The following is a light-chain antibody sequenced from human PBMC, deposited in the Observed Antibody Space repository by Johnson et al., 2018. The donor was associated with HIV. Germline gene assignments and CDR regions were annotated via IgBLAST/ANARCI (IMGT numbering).Light chain of an antibody. J-gene: IGLJ1*01. CDR1: TYNIGNNY. CDR2: EKN. CDR3: GTWDSGLGAHYV. Sequence: QSVLTQPPSVSAAPGQKVTISCSGSTYNIGNNYVSWYQQLPGTAPTLLIYEKNKRPSGIPDRFSASKSGTSATLDITGLQPGDEADYYCGTWDSGLGAHYVFGTGTKVTVL. V-gene: IGLV1-51*02.